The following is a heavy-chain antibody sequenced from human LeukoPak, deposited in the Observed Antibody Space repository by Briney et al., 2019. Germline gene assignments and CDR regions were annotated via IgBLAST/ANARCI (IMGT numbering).Heavy chain of an antibody. Sequence: PGGSLRLSCAASGFTFSTYWMHWVRQAPGKGLVWVSRLSPDGSSSIYADSVKGRFTVSRDNAKNSLDLQMNSLRAEDTAVYYCARAPEGYTVVTIFDFWGQGTLVTVSS. CDR1: GFTFSTYW. J-gene: IGHJ4*02. CDR3: ARAPEGYTVVTIFDF. V-gene: IGHV3-74*01. CDR2: LSPDGSSS. D-gene: IGHD4-23*01.